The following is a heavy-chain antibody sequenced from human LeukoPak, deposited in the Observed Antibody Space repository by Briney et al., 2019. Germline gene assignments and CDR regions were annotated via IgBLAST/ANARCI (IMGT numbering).Heavy chain of an antibody. CDR1: GFTFSSYS. V-gene: IGHV3-21*01. D-gene: IGHD5-24*01. CDR2: ISSSSSYI. CDR3: ARAFADGYNSSPFDY. Sequence: GGPLRLPCAASGFTFSSYSMNWVRQAPGKGLEWVSSISSSSSYIYYADSVKGRFTISRDNAKNSLYLQMNSLRAEDTAVYYCARAFADGYNSSPFDYWGQGTLVTVSS. J-gene: IGHJ4*02.